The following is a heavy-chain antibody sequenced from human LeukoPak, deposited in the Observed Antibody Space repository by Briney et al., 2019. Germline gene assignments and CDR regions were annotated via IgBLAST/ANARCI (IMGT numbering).Heavy chain of an antibody. J-gene: IGHJ4*02. V-gene: IGHV3-23*01. CDR2: ISGDGGNT. CDR3: AKDYGEMATTQRGFAFDY. CDR1: GFTFSSYA. D-gene: IGHD5-24*01. Sequence: GGSLRLSSAASGFTFSSYAMSWVRQAPGKGLEWVSAISGDGGNTYYADSVKGRFTISRDNSKNTLYLQMNSLRAEDTAVYYCAKDYGEMATTQRGFAFDYWGQGTLVTVSS.